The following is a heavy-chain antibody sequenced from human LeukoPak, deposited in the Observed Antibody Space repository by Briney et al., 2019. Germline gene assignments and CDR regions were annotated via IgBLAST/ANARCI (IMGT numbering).Heavy chain of an antibody. CDR1: GYTFTDYY. Sequence: GASVKVSCKASGYTFTDYYIHWVRQAPGQGLEWMGWINTNTGNPTYAQGFTGRFVFSLDTSVSTAYLQISSLKAEDTAVYYCARDFSGYCSGGSCYHEDNWFDPWGQGTLVTVSS. CDR2: INTNTGNP. J-gene: IGHJ5*02. CDR3: ARDFSGYCSGGSCYHEDNWFDP. V-gene: IGHV7-4-1*02. D-gene: IGHD2-15*01.